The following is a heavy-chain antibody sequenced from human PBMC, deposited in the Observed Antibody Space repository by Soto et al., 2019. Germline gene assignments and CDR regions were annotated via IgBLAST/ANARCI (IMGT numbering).Heavy chain of an antibody. CDR3: ARDSRVGATYNWFDP. D-gene: IGHD1-26*01. Sequence: PSEMQCVTSSVFGGSIVDSTDYWVWIRKPPGKGPEWIGYIYYSGSTNYNPSLKSRVTISVDTSKNQFSLKLSSVTAADTAVYYCARDSRVGATYNWFDPWGQGTLVTVSS. V-gene: IGHV4-61*01. CDR2: IYYSGST. J-gene: IGHJ5*02. CDR1: GGSIVDSTDY.